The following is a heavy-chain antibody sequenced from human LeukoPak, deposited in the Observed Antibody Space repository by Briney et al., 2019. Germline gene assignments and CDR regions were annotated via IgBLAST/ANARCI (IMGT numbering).Heavy chain of an antibody. CDR3: TKDKIPDNRWNFDY. Sequence: GGSLRLSCAASGFTFSTYPMNWVRQAPGRGLEWVSSVLGGGGTYYADSVKGRFTISRDNSRNTLYLQMNSLRAEDTAIYYCTKDKIPDNRWNFDYWGQGTLVTVPS. J-gene: IGHJ4*02. CDR1: GFTFSTYP. CDR2: VLGGGGT. V-gene: IGHV3-23*01. D-gene: IGHD1-1*01.